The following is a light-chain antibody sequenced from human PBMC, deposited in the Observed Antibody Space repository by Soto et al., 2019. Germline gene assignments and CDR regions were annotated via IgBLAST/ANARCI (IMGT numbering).Light chain of an antibody. CDR2: GTS. J-gene: IGKJ1*01. CDR1: QSVGGD. V-gene: IGKV3-15*01. Sequence: EIVMTQSPATLSVSPGERATLSCRASQSVGGDLAWYQQKPGQAPRLLIYGTSTRATGTPTRFSGSGSGTAFTLTISSLQSEDFAVYYCQQYNSWWAVGQGTKVDIK. CDR3: QQYNSWWA.